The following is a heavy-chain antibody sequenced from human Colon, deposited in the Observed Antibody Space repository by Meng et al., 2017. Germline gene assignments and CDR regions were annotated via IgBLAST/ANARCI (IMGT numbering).Heavy chain of an antibody. CDR3: ARVTYDDSRGYYGTDY. Sequence: VLRPESSPGLVKPSVTLSPTCAVSGDSITSTKWLNWVRQPPGKRLEWIGEIHHCETTNYNPSLESRVTISIDNSKNQFSLKLDSVTAADTAVYYCARVTYDDSRGYYGTDYWGQGTLVTVSS. J-gene: IGHJ4*02. V-gene: IGHV4-4*02. CDR1: GDSITSTKW. D-gene: IGHD3-22*01. CDR2: IHHCETT.